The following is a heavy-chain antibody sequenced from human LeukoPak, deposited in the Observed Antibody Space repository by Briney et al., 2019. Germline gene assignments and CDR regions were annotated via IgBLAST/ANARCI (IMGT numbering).Heavy chain of an antibody. Sequence: PSETLSLTCAVYGGSFSGYYWSWIRQPPGKGLEWIGEINQSGSTNYNPSHKSRVTISVDTSKNQFSLKLSSVTAADTAVYYCARGSSSSSRPYYYYYYMDVWGKGTTVTVSS. J-gene: IGHJ6*03. CDR2: INQSGST. CDR1: GGSFSGYY. V-gene: IGHV4-34*01. D-gene: IGHD6-6*01. CDR3: ARGSSSSSRPYYYYYYMDV.